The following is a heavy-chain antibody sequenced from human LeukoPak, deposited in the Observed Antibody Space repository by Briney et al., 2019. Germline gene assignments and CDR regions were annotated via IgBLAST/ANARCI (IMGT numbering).Heavy chain of an antibody. CDR1: GDSINSGDYY. D-gene: IGHD2-8*02. J-gene: IGHJ4*02. Sequence: PSETLSLTCNVSGDSINSGDYYWSWIRQPPGKGLEWIGYISYIGSTYYIPSLKSRVSISVDTSSNQISLRLSSVTAADTAVYYCARVQVAPDLYYFDYWGRGTLVTVSS. CDR3: ARVQVAPDLYYFDY. CDR2: ISYIGST. V-gene: IGHV4-30-4*01.